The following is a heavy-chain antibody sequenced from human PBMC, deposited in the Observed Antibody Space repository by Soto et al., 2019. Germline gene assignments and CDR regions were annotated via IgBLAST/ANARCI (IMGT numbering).Heavy chain of an antibody. J-gene: IGHJ5*02. CDR1: GFTFSSYW. CDR2: IKQDGSEK. Sequence: PGGSLRLSCAASGFTFSSYWMSWVRQAPGKGLEGVANIKQDGSEKYYVDSVKGRFTISRDNAKNSLYLQMNSLRAEDTAVYYCARVLLWFGEYPNWFDPWGQGTLVTVSS. V-gene: IGHV3-7*01. D-gene: IGHD3-10*01. CDR3: ARVLLWFGEYPNWFDP.